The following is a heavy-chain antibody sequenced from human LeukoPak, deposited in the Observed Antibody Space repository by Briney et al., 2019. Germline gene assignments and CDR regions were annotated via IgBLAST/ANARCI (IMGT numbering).Heavy chain of an antibody. J-gene: IGHJ4*02. CDR2: ISSSSSYI. D-gene: IGHD4-17*01. Sequence: GGSLRLSCAASGFTFSSYSMNWVRQAPGKGLEWVSSISSSSSYIYYADSVKGRFTISRDNAKNSLYLQMNSLRAEDTAVYYCAKVPTFDYGDYDYWGQGTLVTVSS. CDR1: GFTFSSYS. CDR3: AKVPTFDYGDYDY. V-gene: IGHV3-21*04.